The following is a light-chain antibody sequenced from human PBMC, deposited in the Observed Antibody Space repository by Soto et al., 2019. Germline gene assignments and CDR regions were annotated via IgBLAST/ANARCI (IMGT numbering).Light chain of an antibody. V-gene: IGKV1-5*01. CDR3: QQYNTYWT. Sequence: DIHLTQSPSTLSASVGDRVTMTCRASQTISHWLAWFQQKPGKAPKLLIFDASNLENGVPSRFSGSGSGTEFTLTITGLQPDDFATYYCQQYNTYWTFGQGTKVDI. J-gene: IGKJ1*01. CDR1: QTISHW. CDR2: DAS.